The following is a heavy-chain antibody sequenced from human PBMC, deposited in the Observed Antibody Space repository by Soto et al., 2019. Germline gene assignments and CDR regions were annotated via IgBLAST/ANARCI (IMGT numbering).Heavy chain of an antibody. CDR2: NWYDGSNK. J-gene: IGHJ4*02. V-gene: IGHV3-33*01. CDR1: GFSFSSYG. Sequence: PGGSQSLSCAASGFSFSSYGMHWVRPAPGKGLERVAVNWYDGSNKYYADSVKGRYTNARDNSKNTLYLQMISLRAGLMVVYYCAGGQFARCSIWGQGTLGPVSS. CDR3: AGGQFARCSI. D-gene: IGHD3-3*02.